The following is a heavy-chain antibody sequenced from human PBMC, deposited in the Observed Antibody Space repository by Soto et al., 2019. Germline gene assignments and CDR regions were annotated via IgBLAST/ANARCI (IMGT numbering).Heavy chain of an antibody. J-gene: IGHJ4*02. CDR3: VKDIHTRIWHVGEH. CDR2: INWNSAKI. V-gene: IGHV3-9*01. Sequence: EVQLVESGGDLVQPGRSLRLSCAASGFTFDDYAMHWARQAPGKGLEWVSGINWNSAKIEYADSVKGRFTMSRDNAKSSLYLQMNSLRAEDTAFYYCVKDIHTRIWHVGEHWGQGTLVTVSS. D-gene: IGHD3-16*01. CDR1: GFTFDDYA.